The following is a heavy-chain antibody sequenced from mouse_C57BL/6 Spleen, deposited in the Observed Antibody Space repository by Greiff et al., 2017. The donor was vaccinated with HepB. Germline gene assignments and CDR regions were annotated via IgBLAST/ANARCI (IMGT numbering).Heavy chain of an antibody. D-gene: IGHD1-1*01. CDR3: ATDGSVGPY. J-gene: IGHJ3*01. CDR2: IYPRSGNT. Sequence: QVQLQQSGAELARPGASVKLSCKASGYTFTSYGISWVKQRTGQGLEWIGEIYPRSGNTYYNEKFKGKATVTADKSSSTAYMELRSLTSEDSAVYFCATDGSVGPYWGQGTLVTVSA. V-gene: IGHV1-81*01. CDR1: GYTFTSYG.